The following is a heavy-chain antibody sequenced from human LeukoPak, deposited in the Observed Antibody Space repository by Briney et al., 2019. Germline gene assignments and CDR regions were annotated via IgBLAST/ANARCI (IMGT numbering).Heavy chain of an antibody. V-gene: IGHV1-69*13. CDR2: IIPIFGTA. Sequence: GASVKVSCKASGGTFSSYAISWVRQAPGQGLEWMGGIIPIFGTANYAQKFQGGVTITADESTSTAYMELSSLRSEDTAVYYCAREGGFSVATFDYWGQGTLVTVSS. CDR3: AREGGFSVATFDY. J-gene: IGHJ4*02. D-gene: IGHD2-21*02. CDR1: GGTFSSYA.